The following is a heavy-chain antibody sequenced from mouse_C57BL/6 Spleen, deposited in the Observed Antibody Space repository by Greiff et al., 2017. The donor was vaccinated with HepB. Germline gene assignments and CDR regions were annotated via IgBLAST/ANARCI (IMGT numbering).Heavy chain of an antibody. CDR3: ERRDYSNFDD. D-gene: IGHD2-5*01. CDR2: IKPNNGGT. Sequence: EVQLQQSGPELVKPGASVKISCKASGYTFTDYYMNWVKQSHGKSLEWIGDIKPNNGGTSYNQKLKGKATLPVDKSSSTAYMELRSLTTEVSAVYDCERRDYSNFDDWGQGTTLTVSS. V-gene: IGHV1-26*01. J-gene: IGHJ2*01. CDR1: GYTFTDYY.